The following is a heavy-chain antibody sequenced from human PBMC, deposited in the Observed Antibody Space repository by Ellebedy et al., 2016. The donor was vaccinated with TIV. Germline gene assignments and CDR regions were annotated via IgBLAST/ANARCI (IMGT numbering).Heavy chain of an antibody. Sequence: GESLKISCAASGFTFSSYWMHWVRQAPGKGLMWASRITVDGSNTNYADSVQGRFTISRDNAKNTLYLQMNTLRTEDTGVYYCARGVAAAYYFDYWGRGALVTVSS. CDR1: GFTFSSYW. V-gene: IGHV3-74*01. CDR3: ARGVAAAYYFDY. J-gene: IGHJ4*02. CDR2: ITVDGSNT. D-gene: IGHD6-13*01.